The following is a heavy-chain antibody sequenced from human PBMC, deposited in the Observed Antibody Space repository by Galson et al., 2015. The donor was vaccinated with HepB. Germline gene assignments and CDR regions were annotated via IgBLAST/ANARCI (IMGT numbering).Heavy chain of an antibody. CDR3: ARAGQNYYDSSGYYYGWFDP. D-gene: IGHD3-22*01. V-gene: IGHV1-46*01. J-gene: IGHJ5*02. CDR2: INPSGGST. Sequence: SVTVSCKASGSTFTSYYMHWVRQAPGQGLEWMGIINPSGGSTSYAQKFQGRVTMTRDTSTSTVYMELSSLRSEDTAVYYCARAGQNYYDSSGYYYGWFDPWGQGTLVTVSS. CDR1: GSTFTSYY.